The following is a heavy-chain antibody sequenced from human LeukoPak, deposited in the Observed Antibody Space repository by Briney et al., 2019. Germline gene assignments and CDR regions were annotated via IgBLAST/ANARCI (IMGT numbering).Heavy chain of an antibody. V-gene: IGHV3-23*01. CDR2: ISGNAGST. CDR3: ARGLGVRYGGY. Sequence: GGSLRLSCAASGFTLSSYAMSWVRQAPGKGLEWVSLISGNAGSTYYADSVKGRFTISRDNAKNSLYLQMNSLRAEDTAVYYCARGLGVRYGGYWGQGTLVTVSS. D-gene: IGHD4-23*01. CDR1: GFTLSSYA. J-gene: IGHJ4*02.